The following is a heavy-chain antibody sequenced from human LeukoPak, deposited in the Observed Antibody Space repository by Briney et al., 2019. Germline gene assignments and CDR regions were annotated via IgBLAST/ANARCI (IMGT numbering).Heavy chain of an antibody. CDR1: GFTFSNAW. Sequence: GGSLRLSCAASGFTFSNAWMSWVRQAPGKGLEWVGRIKSKTDGGTTDYAAPVKGRFTISRDDSKNTLYLQMNSLKTEDKAGYYCTRNILPGYYDFAYWGQGTLVTVS. CDR3: TRNILPGYYDFAY. V-gene: IGHV3-15*01. J-gene: IGHJ4*02. CDR2: IKSKTDGGTT. D-gene: IGHD3-9*01.